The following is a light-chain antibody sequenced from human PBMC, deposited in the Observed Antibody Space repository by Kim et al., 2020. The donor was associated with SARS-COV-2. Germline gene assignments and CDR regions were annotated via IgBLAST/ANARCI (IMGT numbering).Light chain of an antibody. Sequence: KTVNISCTRSSGSIASNYVQWYQQRPGSAPTTVIYEDKQTPSGVPDRFSGSIDSSSNSASLTISGLKTEDEADYYCQSYDNNNCVVFGGGTKVTVL. CDR3: QSYDNNNCVV. J-gene: IGLJ2*01. CDR1: SGSIASNY. V-gene: IGLV6-57*03. CDR2: EDK.